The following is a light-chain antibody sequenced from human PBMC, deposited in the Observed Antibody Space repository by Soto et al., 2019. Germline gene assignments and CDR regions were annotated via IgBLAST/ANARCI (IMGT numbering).Light chain of an antibody. V-gene: IGKV3-15*01. CDR1: QSVSSN. Sequence: EIVMTQSPATQSVSPGERATLSCRASQSVSSNLAWYQQKPGQAPRLLIYGASTRATGIPARFSGSGSGTEFTLTISSLQSADFAVYYCQQYNNWPPAFGQGTKVEIK. CDR3: QQYNNWPPA. J-gene: IGKJ1*01. CDR2: GAS.